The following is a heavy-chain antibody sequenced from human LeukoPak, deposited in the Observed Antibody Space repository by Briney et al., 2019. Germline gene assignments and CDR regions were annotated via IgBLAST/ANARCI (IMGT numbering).Heavy chain of an antibody. J-gene: IGHJ5*02. D-gene: IGHD6-19*01. V-gene: IGHV4-4*07. CDR2: IYTSGST. CDR3: ARDLESSIAVAGHNNWFDP. CDR1: GGSISSYY. Sequence: SETLSLTCTVSGGSISSYYWSWIRQPAGKGLEWIGRIYTSGSTNYNPSLKSRVTMSVDTSKNQFSLKLSSVTAADTAVYYCARDLESSIAVAGHNNWFDPWGQGTLVTVSS.